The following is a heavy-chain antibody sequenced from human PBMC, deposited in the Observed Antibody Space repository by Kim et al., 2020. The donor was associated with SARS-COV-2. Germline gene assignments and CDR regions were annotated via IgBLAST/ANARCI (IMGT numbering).Heavy chain of an antibody. V-gene: IGHV4-59*01. J-gene: IGHJ6*02. Sequence: LKSRVTISVDTSKNQFSLKLSSVTAADTAVYYCARDHDTAMGYYYYGMDVWGQGTTVTVSS. D-gene: IGHD5-18*01. CDR3: ARDHDTAMGYYYYGMDV.